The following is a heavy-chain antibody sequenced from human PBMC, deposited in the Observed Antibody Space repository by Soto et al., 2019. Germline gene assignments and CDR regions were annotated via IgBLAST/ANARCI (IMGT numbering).Heavy chain of an antibody. D-gene: IGHD3-10*01. V-gene: IGHV1-18*01. CDR2: ISTYTGNT. CDR1: GYTFTNYD. Sequence: VHLVQSGAEVKKPGASVKVSCKASGYTFTNYDINWVRQAPGQGLEWMGWISTYTGNTNYAQKLQGRVTMHTDTSTSTAYMELRSLRADDTAVYYCARGYYYGSGRPTPGGMDVWGQGTTVTVSS. CDR3: ARGYYYGSGRPTPGGMDV. J-gene: IGHJ6*02.